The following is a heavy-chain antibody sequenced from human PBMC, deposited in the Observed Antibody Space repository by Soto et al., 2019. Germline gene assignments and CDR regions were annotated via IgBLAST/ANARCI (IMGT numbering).Heavy chain of an antibody. CDR2: IAHDGSNK. D-gene: IGHD2-2*01. J-gene: IGHJ4*02. CDR3: ARGIVLVPAAHDY. V-gene: IGHV3-30-3*01. CDR1: VFTFSTYA. Sequence: PGGSLRLSCAASVFTFSTYAMYWVRQAPGKGPEWVAAIAHDGSNKYYPDSVKGRVTISRDNAKNSLYLQMNSLRAEDTAVYYCARGIVLVPAAHDYWGQGTLVTVSS.